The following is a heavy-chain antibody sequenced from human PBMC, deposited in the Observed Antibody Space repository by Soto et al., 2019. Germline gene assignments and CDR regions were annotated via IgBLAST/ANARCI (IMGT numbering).Heavy chain of an antibody. J-gene: IGHJ4*01. D-gene: IGHD3-22*01. CDR2: ISVYNGNT. Sequence: QVTLVQSGTEVKKPGASLKVSCKASGYSFATSGISWVRQAPGQGLESMGLISVYNGNTNYDQKLHDRGSMITHPATTIAYLELRRLTSAHTAIFYCARAITYYDSSGYVNWGPGTLVTVSS. CDR3: ARAITYYDSSGYVN. V-gene: IGHV1-18*01. CDR1: GYSFATSG.